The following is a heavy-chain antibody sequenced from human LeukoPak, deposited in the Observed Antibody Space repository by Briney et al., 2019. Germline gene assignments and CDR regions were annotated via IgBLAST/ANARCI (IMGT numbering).Heavy chain of an antibody. CDR3: ARVAYGSGSYYFDY. CDR1: GGSFSGYY. V-gene: IGHV4-59*01. J-gene: IGHJ4*02. CDR2: IYYSGST. Sequence: SETLSLTCAVYGGSFSGYYWSWIRQPPGKGLEWIGYIYYSGSTNYNPSLKSRVTISVDTSKNQFSLKLSSVTAADTAVYYCARVAYGSGSYYFDYWGQGTLVTVSS. D-gene: IGHD3-10*01.